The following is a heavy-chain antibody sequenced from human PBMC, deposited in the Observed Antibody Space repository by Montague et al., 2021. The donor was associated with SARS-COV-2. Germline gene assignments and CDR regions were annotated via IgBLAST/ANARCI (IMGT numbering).Heavy chain of an antibody. J-gene: IGHJ6*02. CDR2: ISHSGST. CDR3: ARVRYYGSGTSLGMDV. V-gene: IGHV4-34*01. D-gene: IGHD3-10*01. Sequence: SETLSLTCAVYGGSFSGYCWSWIRQPPGKGLEWIGEISHSGSTNYNPSLKSRVTISVDTSKNQFSLKLSSVTAADTVVYYCARVRYYGSGTSLGMDVWGQGTTVTVSS. CDR1: GGSFSGYC.